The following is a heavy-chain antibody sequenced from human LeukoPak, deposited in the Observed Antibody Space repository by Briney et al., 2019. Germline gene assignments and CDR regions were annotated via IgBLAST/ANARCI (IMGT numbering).Heavy chain of an antibody. J-gene: IGHJ4*02. V-gene: IGHV1-18*01. Sequence: VASVKVSCKASGYTFTNYGTSWVRPARAQGLEWVGWISGDKGPTYYAPKLQDRVTLTTDSSTSTAYMELRNLRPDDTAVYYCARGGYSDYWGQGTLVTVSS. CDR3: ARGGYSDY. CDR1: GYTFTNYG. D-gene: IGHD2-15*01. CDR2: ISGDKGPT.